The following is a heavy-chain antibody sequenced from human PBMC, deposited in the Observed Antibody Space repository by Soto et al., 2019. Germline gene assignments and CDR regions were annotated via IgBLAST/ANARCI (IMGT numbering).Heavy chain of an antibody. J-gene: IGHJ5*01. Sequence: ASVKVSCKASGYTFTSYAMHWVRQAPGQRLEWMGWINAGNGNTKYSQKFQGRVTITRDTSASTAYMELSSLRSEDTAVYYCARGYMVATTDNWFDSWGQGTLVTVSS. CDR1: GYTFTSYA. CDR2: INAGNGNT. CDR3: ARGYMVATTDNWFDS. V-gene: IGHV1-3*01. D-gene: IGHD5-12*01.